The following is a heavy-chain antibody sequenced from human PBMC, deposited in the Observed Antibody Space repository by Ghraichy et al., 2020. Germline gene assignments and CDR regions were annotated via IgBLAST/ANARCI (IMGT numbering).Heavy chain of an antibody. D-gene: IGHD6-19*01. CDR1: GRSFSSYY. CDR2: IYTSEST. J-gene: IGHJ4*02. V-gene: IGHV4-4*07. Sequence: SETLSLTCTVSGRSFSSYYLSWIRQPAGKGLEWIGRIYTSESTNYNPSLKSRVTMSVDTSKNQFSLKLSSVTAADTAVYYCARGSSGWSFDYWGQGTLVTVSS. CDR3: ARGSSGWSFDY.